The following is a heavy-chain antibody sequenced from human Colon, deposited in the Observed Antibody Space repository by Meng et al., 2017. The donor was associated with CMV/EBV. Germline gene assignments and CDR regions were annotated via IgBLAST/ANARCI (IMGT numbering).Heavy chain of an antibody. CDR1: GGSITSYY. J-gene: IGHJ5*02. CDR2: FYYSGST. V-gene: IGHV4-59*01. Sequence: QVQLQESGPGLVKPSETLSLTCTVSGGSITSYYLSWIRQPPGKGLEWIGYFYYSGSTNYNPSLKSRVTTSVDTSKNQLSLKLSSVTAADTAVYYCATGGTNWFDPWGQGTLVTVSS. CDR3: ATGGTNWFDP. D-gene: IGHD3-16*01.